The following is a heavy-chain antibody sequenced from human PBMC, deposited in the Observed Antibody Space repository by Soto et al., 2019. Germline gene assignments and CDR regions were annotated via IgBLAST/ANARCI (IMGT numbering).Heavy chain of an antibody. CDR3: AIEFGGAARMSSDGMDA. CDR1: GGTFSSYA. CDR2: IIPIFGTA. J-gene: IGHJ6*04. V-gene: IGHV1-69*13. Sequence: SVKVSCKASGGTFSSYAISWVRQAPGQGLEWMGGIIPIFGTANYAQKFQGRVTITADESTSTAYMEMSSLRSEDTAVYYCAIEFGGAARMSSDGMDAWGKGTTVTFSS. D-gene: IGHD6-6*01.